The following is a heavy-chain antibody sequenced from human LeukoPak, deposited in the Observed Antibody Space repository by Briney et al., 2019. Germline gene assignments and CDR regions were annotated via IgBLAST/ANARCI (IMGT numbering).Heavy chain of an antibody. CDR2: INHSGST. CDR1: GGSFSGYY. J-gene: IGHJ6*02. CDR3: ARILRYYYYGMDV. Sequence: SETLSLTCAVYGGSFSGYYWSWIRQPPGKGLEWIGEINHSGSTNYNPSLKSRVTISVDTSKNQFSLKLSSVTAADTAVYYCARILRYYYYGMDVWGQGTMVTVSS. V-gene: IGHV4-34*01. D-gene: IGHD2-15*01.